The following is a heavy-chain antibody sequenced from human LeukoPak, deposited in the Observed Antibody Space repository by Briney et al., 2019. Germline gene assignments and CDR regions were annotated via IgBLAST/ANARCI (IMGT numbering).Heavy chain of an antibody. D-gene: IGHD5-24*01. CDR2: IYYSGST. CDR1: GGSLSSYY. J-gene: IGHJ4*02. CDR3: ARGPMATITYFDY. V-gene: IGHV4-59*01. Sequence: SETLSLTCTVSGGSLSSYYWSWIRQPPGKGLEWIGYIYYSGSTNHNPSLKSRVTISVDTSKNQFSLKLSSVTAADTAVYYCARGPMATITYFDYWGQGTLVTVSS.